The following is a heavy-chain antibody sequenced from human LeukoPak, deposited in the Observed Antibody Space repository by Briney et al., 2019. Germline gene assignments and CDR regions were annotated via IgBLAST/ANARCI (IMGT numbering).Heavy chain of an antibody. CDR2: MYLSGTT. J-gene: IGHJ4*02. D-gene: IGHD3-22*01. V-gene: IGHV4-4*02. CDR3: AGLVGRYSSGLYYYYFDY. CDR1: GDSINSLDL. Sequence: PSETLSLTCTVSGDSINSLDLWSWVRQPPGKGLGWIGEMYLSGTTHSNPSVKSRVTISIDKSKNQFFLNLSSVTAADTAVYYCAGLVGRYSSGLYYYYFDYWGQGTLVTVSS.